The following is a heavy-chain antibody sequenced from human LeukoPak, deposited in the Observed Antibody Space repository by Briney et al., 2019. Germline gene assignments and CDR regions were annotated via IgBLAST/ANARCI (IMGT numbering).Heavy chain of an antibody. V-gene: IGHV3-7*03. CDR3: ARDSPPDY. Sequence: GGSLRLSCVASGFTFSSSWMSWVRQAPGKGLEWVANIKQDGSEKSYVESVRGRFTISRDNAKNSLYLQLNSLRAEDTALYYCARDSPPDYWGQGTLVTVSS. CDR2: IKQDGSEK. J-gene: IGHJ4*02. CDR1: GFTFSSSW.